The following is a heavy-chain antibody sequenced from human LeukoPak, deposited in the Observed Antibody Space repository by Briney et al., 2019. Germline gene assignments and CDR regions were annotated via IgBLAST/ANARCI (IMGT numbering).Heavy chain of an antibody. J-gene: IGHJ4*02. CDR3: ARGVWKYDSNRFDY. D-gene: IGHD3-22*01. CDR2: ISYDGSNK. CDR1: GFTFSSYG. V-gene: IGHV3-30*03. Sequence: GGSLRLSCAASGFTFSSYGMHWVRQAPGKGLEWVAVISYDGSNKYYADSVKGRFTISRDNSKNTLYLQMNSLRAEDTAVYYCARGVWKYDSNRFDYWGQGTLVTVSS.